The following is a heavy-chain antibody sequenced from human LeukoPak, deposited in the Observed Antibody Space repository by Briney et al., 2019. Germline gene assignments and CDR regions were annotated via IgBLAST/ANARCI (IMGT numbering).Heavy chain of an antibody. CDR3: ARSRYLYTDY. CDR2: IYYSGST. D-gene: IGHD2-2*02. V-gene: IGHV4-59*01. Sequence: SETLSLTCTVSGGSISSYYWNWIRQSPGKGLEWIGYIYYSGSTNYNPSLKSRVTISIDTSKNQFSLKLNSVTAADTAMYYCARSRYLYTDYWGQGTLVTVSS. CDR1: GGSISSYY. J-gene: IGHJ4*02.